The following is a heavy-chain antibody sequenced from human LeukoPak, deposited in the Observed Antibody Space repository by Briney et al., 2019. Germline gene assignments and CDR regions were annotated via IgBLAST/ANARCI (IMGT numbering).Heavy chain of an antibody. Sequence: PGGSLRLSCAASGFTFSSYAMSWVRQAPGKGLEWVSAISGSGGSTYYADSVKGRFTISRDNSKNTLYLQMNSLRAEDTAVYYCAKDRRYGSSGVFYFGYWGQGTLVTVSS. CDR3: AKDRRYGSSGVFYFGY. CDR1: GFTFSSYA. D-gene: IGHD6-19*01. CDR2: ISGSGGST. J-gene: IGHJ4*02. V-gene: IGHV3-23*01.